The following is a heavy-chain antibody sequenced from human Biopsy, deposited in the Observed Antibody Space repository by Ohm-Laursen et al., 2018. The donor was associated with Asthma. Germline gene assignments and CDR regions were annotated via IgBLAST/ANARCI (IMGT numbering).Heavy chain of an antibody. V-gene: IGHV1-69*13. CDR1: GGTFNTYV. Sequence: SVKVSCKSLGGTFNTYVIGWVRQAPGQGLEWMGGINSVLGTTTYQQKFQDRVTITADDSTSTVYMELSSLRSEDTAVYYCARKAGSCISRTCYSLDFWGQGTLVTVSS. D-gene: IGHD2-2*01. J-gene: IGHJ4*02. CDR3: ARKAGSCISRTCYSLDF. CDR2: INSVLGTT.